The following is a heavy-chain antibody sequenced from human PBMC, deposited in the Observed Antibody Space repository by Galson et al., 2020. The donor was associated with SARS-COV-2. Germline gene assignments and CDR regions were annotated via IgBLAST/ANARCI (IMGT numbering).Heavy chain of an antibody. V-gene: IGHV3-21*01. CDR1: GFTFSSYT. J-gene: IGHJ4*02. CDR2: ISSTSSYI. Sequence: GGSLRLSCVASGFTFSSYTMNWVRQAPGKGLEWLSCISSTSSYIYYADSVKGRFSISRDNAQNSLYLQMNSLRAEDTAVYYCARGGLYASGDYWGQGTLVTVSS. D-gene: IGHD2-2*01. CDR3: ARGGLYASGDY.